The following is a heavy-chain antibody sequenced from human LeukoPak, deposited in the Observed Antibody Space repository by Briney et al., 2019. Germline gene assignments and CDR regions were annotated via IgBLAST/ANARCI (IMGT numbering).Heavy chain of an antibody. V-gene: IGHV3-48*02. CDR1: GFTFTAYG. CDR3: TVGYRSGTVASWGQGMAAS. Sequence: PGGSLRLSCAASGFTFTAYGMSWVRQAPGKGLEWIAYISRNSDSLIYADSVKGRFTISRDNVKNSLYPQMNSLRDDDTAVYSCTVGYRSGTVASWGQGMAASWGQGTLVTVSS. D-gene: IGHD1-14*01. J-gene: IGHJ5*02. CDR2: ISRNSDSL.